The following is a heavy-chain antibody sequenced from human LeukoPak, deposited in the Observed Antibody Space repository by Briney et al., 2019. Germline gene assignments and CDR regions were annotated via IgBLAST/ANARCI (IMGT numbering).Heavy chain of an antibody. Sequence: PGGSLRLSCAASGFTFSRYWMSWVRQTPRKGLEWVANIKQDGSETYYVDSMKGRFTISRDNAKNSLYLQMTSLRAEDTAMYYCARDKGDYGTSGSLFIFGGQGTLVTVSS. D-gene: IGHD3-22*01. CDR2: IKQDGSET. CDR3: ARDKGDYGTSGSLFIF. CDR1: GFTFSRYW. V-gene: IGHV3-7*03. J-gene: IGHJ4*02.